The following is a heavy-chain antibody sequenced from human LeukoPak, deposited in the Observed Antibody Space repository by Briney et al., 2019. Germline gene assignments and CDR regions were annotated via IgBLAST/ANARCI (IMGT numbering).Heavy chain of an antibody. CDR1: GSIFTTYW. CDR3: AKRGASSEYFHD. V-gene: IGHV5-51*01. J-gene: IGHJ1*01. Sequence: GESLHISGQGSGSIFTTYWDGWGRQLPGKGLEWMGTIYPGDSDTRDSPSFQGQVTISADRSINTAYLHWSSLKASGTAMYFCAKRGASSEYFHDWGQGTLVTVSS. CDR2: IYPGDSDT.